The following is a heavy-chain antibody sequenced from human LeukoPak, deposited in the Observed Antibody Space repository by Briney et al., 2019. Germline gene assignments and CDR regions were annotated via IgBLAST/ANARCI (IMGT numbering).Heavy chain of an antibody. D-gene: IGHD3-22*01. J-gene: IGHJ4*02. CDR1: GFTFSGYS. CDR2: ISSSSSTI. CDR3: ARVSGYLSMYFDY. Sequence: GGSLRLSCAASGFTFSGYSMNWVRQAPGKGLEWFSYISSSSSTIHYADSVKGRFTISRHNSKNTLYLQMNSLRTEDTAVYYCARVSGYLSMYFDYWGQGTLVTVSS. V-gene: IGHV3-48*01.